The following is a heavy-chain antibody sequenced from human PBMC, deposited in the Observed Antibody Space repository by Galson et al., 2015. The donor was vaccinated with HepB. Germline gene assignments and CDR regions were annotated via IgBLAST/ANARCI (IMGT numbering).Heavy chain of an antibody. CDR2: IYYSGTT. CDR1: GGSISSYY. CDR3: ARHRSYSSGWYS. D-gene: IGHD6-19*01. V-gene: IGHV4-59*08. J-gene: IGHJ4*02. Sequence: SETLSLTCTVSGGSISSYYWSWIRQPPGKGLEWIGYIYYSGTTNYNPSLKSRVTMSVDTSKNQFSLKLSSVTAADTAIYYCARHRSYSSGWYSWGQGTLVTVSS.